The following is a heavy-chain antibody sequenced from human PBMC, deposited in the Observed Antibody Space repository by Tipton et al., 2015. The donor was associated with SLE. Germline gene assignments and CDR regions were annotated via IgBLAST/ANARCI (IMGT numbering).Heavy chain of an antibody. CDR3: ARHIDYYYHYMDV. CDR2: IYTSGST. V-gene: IGHV4-4*07. D-gene: IGHD2-21*01. Sequence: LRLSCTVSGGSISSYYWSWIRQPAGKGLEWIGRIYTSGSTNYNPSLKSRVTMSVDTSKNQFSLKLSSVTAADTAVYYCARHIDYYYHYMDVWGKGTTVTVSS. CDR1: GGSISSYY. J-gene: IGHJ6*03.